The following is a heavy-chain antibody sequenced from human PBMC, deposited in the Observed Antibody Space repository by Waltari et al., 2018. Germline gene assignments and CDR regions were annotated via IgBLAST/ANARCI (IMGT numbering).Heavy chain of an antibody. CDR1: GFTFKPYS. J-gene: IGHJ6*03. Sequence: QEQLVESGGGVVPPGQSLPLSCAASGFTFKPYSLHWVRQAPGRGLQWVAVISSNGNTKYNAEACKCRFTISRDNSRNILHLQMNSLRPEDTAVYFCARVWRDFFYYSMDVWGQGTTVTVSS. CDR3: ARVWRDFFYYSMDV. CDR2: ISSNGNTK. V-gene: IGHV3-30*16.